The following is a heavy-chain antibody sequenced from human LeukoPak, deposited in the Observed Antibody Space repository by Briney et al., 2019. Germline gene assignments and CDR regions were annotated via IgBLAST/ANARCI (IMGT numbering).Heavy chain of an antibody. J-gene: IGHJ4*02. D-gene: IGHD4-17*01. CDR2: ISYDGSNK. CDR3: AHSGGILTTVTFLNFDY. V-gene: IGHV3-30*03. CDR1: GFTFSSYW. Sequence: GGSLRLSCGASGFTFSSYWMSWVRQAPGKGLEWVAVISYDGSNKYYADSVKGRFTISRDNSKNTLYLQMNSLRAEDTAVYYCAHSGGILTTVTFLNFDYWGQGTLVTVSS.